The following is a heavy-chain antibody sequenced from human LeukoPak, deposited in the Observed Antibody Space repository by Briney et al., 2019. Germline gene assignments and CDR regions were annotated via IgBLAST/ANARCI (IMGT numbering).Heavy chain of an antibody. D-gene: IGHD6-19*01. CDR1: GFTFSSYW. CDR3: ARGDSSGWWGWYYYGMDV. CDR2: INSDGSST. J-gene: IGHJ6*02. Sequence: GGSLRLSCAASGFTFSSYWMHWVRQAPGKGLVWVSRINSDGSSTSYADSVKGRFTISRDNAKNTLYLQMNSLRAEDTAVYYCARGDSSGWWGWYYYGMDVWGQGTTVTVSS. V-gene: IGHV3-74*01.